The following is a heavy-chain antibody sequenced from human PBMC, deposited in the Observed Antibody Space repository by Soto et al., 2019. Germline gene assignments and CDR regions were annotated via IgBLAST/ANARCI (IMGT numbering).Heavy chain of an antibody. Sequence: GESLKISCKGSGYSFTTYWIGWVRQMPGRGLEWMGIIYPGDSDTRYSPSFQGQVTISADKSISTAYLQWSSLKASDTAMYYCARRGYNWNEGLDYWGQGTLVTVSS. CDR3: ARRGYNWNEGLDY. V-gene: IGHV5-51*01. CDR2: IYPGDSDT. CDR1: GYSFTTYW. J-gene: IGHJ4*02. D-gene: IGHD1-1*01.